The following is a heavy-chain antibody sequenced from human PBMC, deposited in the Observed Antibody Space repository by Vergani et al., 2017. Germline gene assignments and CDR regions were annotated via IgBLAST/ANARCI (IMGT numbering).Heavy chain of an antibody. V-gene: IGHV4-59*01. Sequence: QVQLQESGPGLVRPSETLSLTCTVSGGSLSGYYWNWIRQTPGEGLEWIGYVEDSGYFNYNPSLKTRVSMSSDTSNNQFSLMLNSVTVADTAVYYCARSIVSRNPPNYFDNWGQGTLVTVSS. CDR1: GGSLSGYY. J-gene: IGHJ4*02. CDR2: VEDSGYF. CDR3: ARSIVSRNPPNYFDN. D-gene: IGHD1-14*01.